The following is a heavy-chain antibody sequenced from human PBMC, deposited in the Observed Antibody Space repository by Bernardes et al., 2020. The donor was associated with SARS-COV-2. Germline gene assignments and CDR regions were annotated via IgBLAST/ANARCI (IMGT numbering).Heavy chain of an antibody. CDR2: IYRSGVT. CDR1: GNSISSVSYY. CDR3: ARGPIYGSGSYFPQGDY. V-gene: IGHV4-61*02. D-gene: IGHD3-10*01. J-gene: IGHJ4*02. Sequence: SEPLSLTCTVSGNSISSVSYYWSWILQPAGKGLEWIGRIYRSGVTDYNPSLKSRVTMSVDTSKNQFSLKLSSVTAADTAVYYCARGPIYGSGSYFPQGDYWGQGTLVTVSS.